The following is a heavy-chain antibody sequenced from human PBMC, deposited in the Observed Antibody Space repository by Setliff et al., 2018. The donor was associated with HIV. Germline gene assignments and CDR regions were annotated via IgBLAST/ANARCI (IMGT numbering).Heavy chain of an antibody. Sequence: SETLSLTCSVSGGSIRSGSYYWDWIRQPPGKGLEWIGTIYYSGSTYYNPSLKSRATISVDMSKNQFSLRLSSVTAADTAVYYCIIAYSSGWLAPMGFDSWGQGTLVTVSS. D-gene: IGHD6-19*01. CDR1: GGSIRSGSYY. CDR3: IIAYSSGWLAPMGFDS. V-gene: IGHV4-39*01. CDR2: IYYSGST. J-gene: IGHJ4*02.